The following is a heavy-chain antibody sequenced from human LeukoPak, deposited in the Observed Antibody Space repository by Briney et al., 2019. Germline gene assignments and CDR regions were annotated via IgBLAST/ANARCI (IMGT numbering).Heavy chain of an antibody. D-gene: IGHD6-25*01. CDR1: GLNLGADA. CDR3: IRESGLSDYYYMDV. CDR2: MRSKTHSGTT. V-gene: IGHV3-49*04. Sequence: RSLSLSCTASGLNLGADAISWVGPAPPKGLDWVGFMRSKTHSGTTEYAASVKGRFLIPRDDSKSIVYVQMSSLKTEDTAVYFCIRESGLSDYYYMDVWGKGTRVSVS. J-gene: IGHJ6*03.